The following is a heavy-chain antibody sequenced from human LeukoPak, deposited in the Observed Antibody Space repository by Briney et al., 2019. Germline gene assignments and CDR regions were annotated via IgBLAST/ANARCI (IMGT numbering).Heavy chain of an antibody. CDR1: GFPFTLYN. Sequence: GGSLRLSCEVSGFPFTLYNMIWVRQAPGKGLEWVSVIFSGDNTYYADSVKGRFAISRDTSNNTLYLQMNNLRADDTAVYYCAKTLGEATDYWGQGTLVTVSS. J-gene: IGHJ4*02. CDR2: IFSGDNT. V-gene: IGHV3-53*01. CDR3: AKTLGEATDY. D-gene: IGHD3-16*01.